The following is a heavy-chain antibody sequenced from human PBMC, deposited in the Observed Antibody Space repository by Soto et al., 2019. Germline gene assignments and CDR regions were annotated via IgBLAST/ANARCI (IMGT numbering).Heavy chain of an antibody. Sequence: QVQLVQSGAEVKKPGASVKVSCKASGYTFTSYGISWVRQAPGQGLEWMGWINPYNGNTNYVQKLQGRVTMTTDTPTRTASMELRSRRSDDTAVYYCARYWFGVDYWGQGTLVTVSS. CDR3: ARYWFGVDY. V-gene: IGHV1-18*01. CDR2: INPYNGNT. D-gene: IGHD3-16*01. CDR1: GYTFTSYG. J-gene: IGHJ4*02.